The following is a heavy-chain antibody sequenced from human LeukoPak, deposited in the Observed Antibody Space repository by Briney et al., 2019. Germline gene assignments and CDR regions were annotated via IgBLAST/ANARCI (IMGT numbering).Heavy chain of an antibody. CDR2: IKQDGSEK. V-gene: IGHV3-7*01. CDR1: RFTLSTYW. D-gene: IGHD4-17*01. CDR3: VTETTVTGWGY. Sequence: GGSLRLSCAASRFTLSTYWMNWVRQAPGKGLEWVATIKQDGSEKYYVDSVKGRFTVSRDNAKNSLFLQMNSLRAEDTAMYYCVTETTVTGWGYWGQGTLVTVSS. J-gene: IGHJ4*02.